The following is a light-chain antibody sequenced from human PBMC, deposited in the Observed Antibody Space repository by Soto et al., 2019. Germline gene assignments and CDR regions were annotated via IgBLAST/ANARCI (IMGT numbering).Light chain of an antibody. J-gene: IGKJ1*01. V-gene: IGKV3-15*01. CDR1: QSVSNN. CDR3: QQYNNWPPWT. Sequence: ILMTQSPATLSVSPGERATLSCRASQSVSNNLAWYQQKPGQAPRLLIYDASTRATGIPARFSGSGSGTEFTLTISGLQSEDFAVYYCQQYNNWPPWTVGHGTKVEIK. CDR2: DAS.